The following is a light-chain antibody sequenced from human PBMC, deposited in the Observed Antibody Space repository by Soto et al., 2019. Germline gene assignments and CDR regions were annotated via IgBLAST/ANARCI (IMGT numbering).Light chain of an antibody. CDR2: GAS. V-gene: IGKV3-20*01. J-gene: IGKJ3*01. CDR1: QSISSTY. Sequence: EIGLTQSPGTLSLSPGEKATLSCRASQSISSTYLAWYQQKPGEAHSLLIYGASSMSTGIPERFSGNGSGTDFTLTISRLEPEDLALYYCQQYGSSPPFTFGPRTKVDIK. CDR3: QQYGSSPPFT.